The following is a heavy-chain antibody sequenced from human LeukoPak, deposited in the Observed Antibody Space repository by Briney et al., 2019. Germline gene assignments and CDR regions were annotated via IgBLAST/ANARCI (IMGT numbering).Heavy chain of an antibody. CDR2: IIPIFGTA. V-gene: IGHV1-69*06. CDR1: GGTFSRYA. Sequence: VKVSCKASGGTFSRYAMSWVRQAPGQGLEWMGGIIPIFGTANYAQKFQGRVTITADKSTSTAYMELSSLRSEDTAVYYCASSIAAALPLGYWGQGTLVTVSS. D-gene: IGHD6-13*01. J-gene: IGHJ4*02. CDR3: ASSIAAALPLGY.